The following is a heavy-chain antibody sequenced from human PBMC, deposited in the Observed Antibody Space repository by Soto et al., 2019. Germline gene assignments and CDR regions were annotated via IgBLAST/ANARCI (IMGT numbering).Heavy chain of an antibody. CDR2: ISWNSGSI. V-gene: IGHV3-9*01. CDR3: AKDISYDILTGYRPAYGMDV. CDR1: GFTFDDYA. J-gene: IGHJ6*02. Sequence: GGSLRFSCAASGFTFDDYASNWFRQAPGKGLGWVSGISWNSGSIGYADSVKGRFTISRDNAKNSLYLQMNSLRAEDTALYYCAKDISYDILTGYRPAYGMDVWGQGTTVTVSS. D-gene: IGHD3-9*01.